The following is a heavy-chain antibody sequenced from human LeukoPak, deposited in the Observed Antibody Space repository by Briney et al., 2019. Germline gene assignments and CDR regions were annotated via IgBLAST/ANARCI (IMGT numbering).Heavy chain of an antibody. CDR3: ARDRSGIGYGLDY. D-gene: IGHD5-18*01. Sequence: PSETLSLTCTVSGGSVSSDSYYWSWIRQPPGKGLEWIGYIYYSGNTKYNPSLNSRVTISVDTSKNQFSLKLSSVTAADTAVYFCARDRSGIGYGLDYWGQGTLVTVSS. CDR2: IYYSGNT. CDR1: GGSVSSDSYY. V-gene: IGHV4-61*01. J-gene: IGHJ4*02.